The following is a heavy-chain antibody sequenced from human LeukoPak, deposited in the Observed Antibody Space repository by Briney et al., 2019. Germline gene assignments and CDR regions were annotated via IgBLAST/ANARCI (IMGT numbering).Heavy chain of an antibody. CDR3: ARERTGYYIVY. V-gene: IGHV3-30*04. D-gene: IGHD3-3*01. Sequence: GGSLRLSCAASGFTFSNCAMHWVRQAPGKGLEWVALISYDGSGKYYSDSVKGRFTISRDSSENMLYLQMNSLRAEDTAIYYCARERTGYYIVYWGQGTLVTVSS. CDR2: ISYDGSGK. CDR1: GFTFSNCA. J-gene: IGHJ4*02.